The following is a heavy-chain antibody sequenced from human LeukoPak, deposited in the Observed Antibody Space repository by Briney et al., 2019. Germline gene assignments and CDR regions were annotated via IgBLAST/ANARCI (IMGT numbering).Heavy chain of an antibody. J-gene: IGHJ6*02. CDR1: GGSITHYY. D-gene: IGHD5-18*01. CDR2: IYYSGST. Sequence: PSETLSLTCSVSGGSITHYYWSWIRQPPGKGLEWIGYIYYSGSTNYNPSLKSRVTISVDTPKIRFSLKLSSVTAADTAVYYCARTQRGYNYGYQYYYYGLDVWGQGTTVTVSS. CDR3: ARTQRGYNYGYQYYYYGLDV. V-gene: IGHV4-59*01.